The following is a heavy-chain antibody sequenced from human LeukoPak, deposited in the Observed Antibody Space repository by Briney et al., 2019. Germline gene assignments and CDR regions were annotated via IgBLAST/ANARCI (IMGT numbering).Heavy chain of an antibody. V-gene: IGHV3-21*01. CDR1: EFTFSTYS. J-gene: IGHJ4*02. CDR2: ISSSSTYI. D-gene: IGHD2-15*01. Sequence: GGSLRLSCAASEFTFSTYSMNWVRQAPGKGLEWVSSISSSSTYIYYADSVKGRFTISRNNAKNSLYLQMNSLRAEDTAVYYCARDRVQYCSGGSCVVFDYWGQGTLVTVSS. CDR3: ARDRVQYCSGGSCVVFDY.